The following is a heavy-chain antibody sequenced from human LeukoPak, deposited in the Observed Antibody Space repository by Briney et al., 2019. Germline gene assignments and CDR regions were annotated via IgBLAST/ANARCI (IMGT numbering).Heavy chain of an antibody. D-gene: IGHD5-24*01. CDR3: AREASLNYMDV. CDR2: INQDGSEK. CDR1: GFTFSSYS. J-gene: IGHJ6*04. Sequence: GGSLRLSCAASGFTFSSYSMNWVRQAPGKGLEWVANINQDGSEKYYVDSVKGRFTISRDNAKNSLYLQMTSLRAEDTAVYYCAREASLNYMDVWGRGTTVTVSS. V-gene: IGHV3-7*01.